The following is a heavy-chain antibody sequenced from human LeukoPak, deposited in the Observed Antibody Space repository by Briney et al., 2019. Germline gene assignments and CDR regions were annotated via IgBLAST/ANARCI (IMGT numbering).Heavy chain of an antibody. J-gene: IGHJ4*02. V-gene: IGHV3-30*02. Sequence: GGSLRLSCAASGFTFSRHGIHWVRQAPGKGLEWVAFIRYDGSDKYYADSVKGRFTISRDNSKNTLYLQMNNLRAEDTAVYYCARILDSAWGELGYWGQGTLVTVSS. CDR1: GFTFSRHG. CDR2: IRYDGSDK. D-gene: IGHD6-19*01. CDR3: ARILDSAWGELGY.